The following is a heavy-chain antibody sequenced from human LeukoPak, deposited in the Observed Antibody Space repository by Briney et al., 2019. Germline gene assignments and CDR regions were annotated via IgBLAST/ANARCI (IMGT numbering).Heavy chain of an antibody. CDR1: GFTFGDYY. D-gene: IGHD3-10*01. CDR3: ATDYHGSGTFDY. CDR2: IGASGSSI. V-gene: IGHV3-11*01. J-gene: IGHJ4*02. Sequence: PGGSLRLSCAASGFTFGDYYMSWFRQTPGKGLEWLSYIGASGSSISYADSVKGRFTISRDNAKNSLDLQMSSLTSEDTAVYFCATDYHGSGTFDYWGQGTLVTVSS.